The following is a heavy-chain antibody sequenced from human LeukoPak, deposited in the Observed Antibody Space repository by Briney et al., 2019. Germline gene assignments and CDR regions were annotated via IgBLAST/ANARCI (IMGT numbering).Heavy chain of an antibody. D-gene: IGHD6-13*01. CDR1: GFTFSSYG. CDR2: IWYDGSNK. Sequence: PGRSLRLSCAASGFTFSSYGMHWVRQAPGKGLEWVAVIWYDGSNKYYADSVKGRFTISRDNSKNTLYLQMNSLRAEDTAVYYCAREGSSSWRTNDYWGQGTLVTVSS. CDR3: AREGSSSWRTNDY. J-gene: IGHJ4*02. V-gene: IGHV3-33*01.